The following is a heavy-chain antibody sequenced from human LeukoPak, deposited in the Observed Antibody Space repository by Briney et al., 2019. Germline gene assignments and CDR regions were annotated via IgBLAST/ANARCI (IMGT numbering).Heavy chain of an antibody. V-gene: IGHV3-30*18. Sequence: GGSLTLSCAASGFTFSSYGMHWVRQAPGKGLEWVAVISYDGSNKYYADSVKGRFTISRDNSKNTLYLQMNSLRAEDTAVYYCAKDTAMGLGYFDYWGQGTLVTVSS. CDR3: AKDTAMGLGYFDY. CDR1: GFTFSSYG. J-gene: IGHJ4*02. CDR2: ISYDGSNK. D-gene: IGHD5-18*01.